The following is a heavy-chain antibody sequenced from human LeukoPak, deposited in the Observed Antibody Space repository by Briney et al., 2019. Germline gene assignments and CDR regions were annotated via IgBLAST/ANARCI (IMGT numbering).Heavy chain of an antibody. J-gene: IGHJ5*02. Sequence: GGSLRLSCAASGFTFSSYGMSWVRQAPGKGLQWVSLISGSGDIAYYADSVKGRFTISRDNSKNTLYLQMNSLRAEDTAVYYCAKDGYSSAWNFDPWGQGTLVTVFS. V-gene: IGHV3-23*01. D-gene: IGHD2-15*01. CDR1: GFTFSSYG. CDR3: AKDGYSSAWNFDP. CDR2: ISGSGDIA.